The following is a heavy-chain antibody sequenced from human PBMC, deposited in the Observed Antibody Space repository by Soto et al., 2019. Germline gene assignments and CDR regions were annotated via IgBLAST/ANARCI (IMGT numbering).Heavy chain of an antibody. J-gene: IGHJ6*02. Sequence: PSETLSLTFAVSGGSISSSKWWSCVRQPPGEGLEWIGEIYHSGSTDYNTSLKSRVTISVDKSKNQFSLKLRSVTAADTAVYYCARGPPNVLRFLEWLAPPGMDVWGQGTTVTVSS. D-gene: IGHD3-3*01. V-gene: IGHV4-4*02. CDR3: ARGPPNVLRFLEWLAPPGMDV. CDR2: IYHSGST. CDR1: GGSISSSKW.